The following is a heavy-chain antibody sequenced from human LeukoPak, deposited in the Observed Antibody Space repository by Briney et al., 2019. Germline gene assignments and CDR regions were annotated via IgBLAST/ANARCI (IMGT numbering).Heavy chain of an antibody. CDR2: ISPSGGST. Sequence: ASVKVSCKAFGYTFTSNYMHWVRQAPGQGPEWMGVISPSGGSTTYAQKFQGRVTLTRDMSTSTDYLELSSLRSEDTAVYYCARDHSNWNYAPDFWGQGTLVIVPS. V-gene: IGHV1-46*01. CDR3: ARDHSNWNYAPDF. D-gene: IGHD1-7*01. J-gene: IGHJ4*02. CDR1: GYTFTSNY.